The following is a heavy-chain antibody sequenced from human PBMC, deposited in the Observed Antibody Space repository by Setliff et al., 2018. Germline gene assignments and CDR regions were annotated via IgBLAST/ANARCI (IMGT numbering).Heavy chain of an antibody. J-gene: IGHJ3*02. Sequence: SETLSLTCTVSGGSISTSSHHWDWIRQSPGKGLEWIGTIYSSGTTYYNLSLKSRVTISLDTSKSQFSLNLGSVTAADTAVYYCTRRPRGRAAFDIWGQGTMVTVS. CDR3: TRRPRGRAAFDI. D-gene: IGHD3-10*01. CDR2: IYSSGTT. CDR1: GGSISTSSHH. V-gene: IGHV4-39*01.